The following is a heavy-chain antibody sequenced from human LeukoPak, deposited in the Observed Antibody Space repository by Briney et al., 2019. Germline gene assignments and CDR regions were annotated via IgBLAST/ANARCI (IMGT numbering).Heavy chain of an antibody. CDR3: ATYYYDSSGYNSPPAEYFQH. CDR1: GFTFSSYW. Sequence: GGSLRLSCAASGFTFSSYWMSWVRQAPGKGLEWVANIKQDGSEKYYVDSVKGRFTISRDNAKNSLYLQMNSLRAEDTAVYYCATYYYDSSGYNSPPAEYFQHWGQGTLVTVSS. CDR2: IKQDGSEK. V-gene: IGHV3-7*01. J-gene: IGHJ1*01. D-gene: IGHD3-22*01.